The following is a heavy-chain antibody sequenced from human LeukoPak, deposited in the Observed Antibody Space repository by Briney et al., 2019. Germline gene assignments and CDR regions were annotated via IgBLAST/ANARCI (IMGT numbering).Heavy chain of an antibody. V-gene: IGHV1-69*13. CDR1: GGTFSSYA. D-gene: IGHD3-22*01. J-gene: IGHJ4*02. CDR3: ARDYDSSGYGRGTGGY. Sequence: SVKVSCKASGGTFSSYAISWVRQAPGQGLEWMGGIIPIFGTANYAQKFQGRVTITADESTSTAYMELSSLRSEDTAVYYCARDYDSSGYGRGTGGYWGQGTLVIVSS. CDR2: IIPIFGTA.